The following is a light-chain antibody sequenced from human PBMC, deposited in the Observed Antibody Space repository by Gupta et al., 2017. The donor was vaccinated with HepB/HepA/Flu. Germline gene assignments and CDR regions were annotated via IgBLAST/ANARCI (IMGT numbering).Light chain of an antibody. V-gene: IGKV2-30*02. Sequence: VELTKSPLSLPVPLGPPASISCRSSQSFVHSDGKNYVSWFHQRPGQSPRRLLYQVSKWDSWVPDRFSGSGSGTYFTLKISRVEAEDVGFYFCMQGTHWPPSLGQGTKLEIK. J-gene: IGKJ2*03. CDR1: QSFVHSDGKNY. CDR2: QVS. CDR3: MQGTHWPPS.